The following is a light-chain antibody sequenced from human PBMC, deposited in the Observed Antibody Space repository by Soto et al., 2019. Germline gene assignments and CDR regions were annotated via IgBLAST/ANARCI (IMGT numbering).Light chain of an antibody. Sequence: QSVLTQPASVSGSPGQSITISCTGTSSDFGSYNLVSWYQQHPGKAPKLMIYEVSKRPSGVSNRFSGSKSGNTASLTISGLQAEDEADYYCCSYAGSSTFRVFGGGTKLTVL. CDR3: CSYAGSSTFRV. CDR1: SSDFGSYNL. CDR2: EVS. J-gene: IGLJ2*01. V-gene: IGLV2-23*02.